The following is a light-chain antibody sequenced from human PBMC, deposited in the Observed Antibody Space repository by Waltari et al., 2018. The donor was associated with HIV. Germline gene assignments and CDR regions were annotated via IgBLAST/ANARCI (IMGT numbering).Light chain of an antibody. CDR1: TPTIGFNI. J-gene: IGLJ3*02. CDR3: AAWDDSLNGLV. Sequence: QSVLTQPPSASGTPGQRVTISCSGSTPTIGFNIVKLYQQLPGAAPKLLIYTNNQRPSGVPDRFSGSKSGTSASLAISGLQSEDEADYYCAAWDDSLNGLVFGGGTKLTVL. V-gene: IGLV1-44*01. CDR2: TNN.